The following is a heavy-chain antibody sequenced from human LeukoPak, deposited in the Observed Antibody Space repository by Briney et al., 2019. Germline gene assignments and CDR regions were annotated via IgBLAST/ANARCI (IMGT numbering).Heavy chain of an antibody. Sequence: GGSLRLSCAASGFTFSSYGMHWVRQAPGKGLEWVAFIRYDGSNKYYADSAKGRFTISRDNSKNTLYLQMNSLRAEDTAVYYCAKQGPVVRGVIIPNFDYWGQGTLVTVSS. V-gene: IGHV3-30*02. J-gene: IGHJ4*02. CDR1: GFTFSSYG. CDR3: AKQGPVVRGVIIPNFDY. CDR2: IRYDGSNK. D-gene: IGHD3-10*01.